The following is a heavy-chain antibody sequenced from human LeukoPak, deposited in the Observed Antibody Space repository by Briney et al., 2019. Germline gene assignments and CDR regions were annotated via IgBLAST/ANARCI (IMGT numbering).Heavy chain of an antibody. Sequence: SGGSLRLSCAASGFSLTTYAMGWVRQAPGKGLEWVSVISDRGDSTYYADSVKGRFTISRDNAKNSLYLQMNSLRAEDTAAYYCAKGPLLSYDSSGYYYEYYFDYWGQGTLVTVSS. CDR2: ISDRGDST. V-gene: IGHV3-23*01. CDR1: GFSLTTYA. J-gene: IGHJ4*02. CDR3: AKGPLLSYDSSGYYYEYYFDY. D-gene: IGHD3-22*01.